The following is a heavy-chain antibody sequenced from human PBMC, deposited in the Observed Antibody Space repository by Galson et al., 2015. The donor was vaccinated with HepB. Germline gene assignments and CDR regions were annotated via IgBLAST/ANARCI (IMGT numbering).Heavy chain of an antibody. Sequence: SVKVSCKASGYTFTSYGISWARQAPGQGLEWMGWISPQNGKADYGQKVQGRVTMTTDTSTTTAYMELRSLRSDDTAVYYCAGGDSTWGAVWAQGTPVTVSS. V-gene: IGHV1-18*04. CDR2: ISPQNGKA. CDR1: GYTFTSYG. D-gene: IGHD6-13*01. CDR3: AGGDSTWGAV. J-gene: IGHJ4*02.